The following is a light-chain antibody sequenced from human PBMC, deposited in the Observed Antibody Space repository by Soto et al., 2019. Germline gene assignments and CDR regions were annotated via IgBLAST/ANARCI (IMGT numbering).Light chain of an antibody. CDR1: QSISSY. CDR2: AAS. Sequence: DIQMTQSQSSLSASVGDRVTITCRASQSISSYLNWYQQKPGKAPKLLIYAASSLQSGVPSRFSGSGSGTDVTLTISSLQPADFATYYCQQSYSTHVTFGQGTKVDIK. CDR3: QQSYSTHVT. J-gene: IGKJ1*01. V-gene: IGKV1-39*01.